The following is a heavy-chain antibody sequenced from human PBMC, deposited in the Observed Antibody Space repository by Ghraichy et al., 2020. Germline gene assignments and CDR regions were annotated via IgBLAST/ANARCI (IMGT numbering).Heavy chain of an antibody. J-gene: IGHJ4*02. CDR1: GFTFSNYY. CDR2: IKEDGSDK. Sequence: GGSLRLSCAASGFTFSNYYMSWVRQAPGRGLEWMANIKEDGSDKFFLSSVRGRFTISRDNAKNSLYLQMNSLRAEDTAVYYCVREIGFCGGGKCQTDFDCWGQGTLVTVSS. V-gene: IGHV3-7*03. D-gene: IGHD2-15*01. CDR3: VREIGFCGGGKCQTDFDC.